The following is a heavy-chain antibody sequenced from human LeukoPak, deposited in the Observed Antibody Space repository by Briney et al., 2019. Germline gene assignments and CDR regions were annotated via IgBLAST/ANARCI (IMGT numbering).Heavy chain of an antibody. CDR2: IYNTGTT. CDR3: ARQPNMGDYFFDH. D-gene: IGHD3-22*01. J-gene: IGHJ4*02. Sequence: SETLSLTCTVSGGSMTTSYWTWVRQVPGKRLEWIGYIYNTGTTNYNPSLKSRVTLSVDTSKNQFSLKLTSVTAADSAVYYCARQPNMGDYFFDHWGQGTLVTVSS. CDR1: GGSMTTSY. V-gene: IGHV4-59*08.